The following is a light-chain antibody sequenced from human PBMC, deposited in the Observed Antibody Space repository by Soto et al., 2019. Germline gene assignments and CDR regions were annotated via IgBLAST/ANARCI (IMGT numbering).Light chain of an antibody. V-gene: IGKV1-9*01. CDR2: AAS. CDR3: QRFSDYPIT. CDR1: PGISSY. Sequence: DIQLTQSPSFLSASVGDRVTITCRASPGISSYLAWYQQKPGKAPKFLIYAASPLQSGVPSRFSGSGSGTEFTLTIRSLQTEDFATYYWQRFSDYPITCGHGTRLESK. J-gene: IGKJ5*01.